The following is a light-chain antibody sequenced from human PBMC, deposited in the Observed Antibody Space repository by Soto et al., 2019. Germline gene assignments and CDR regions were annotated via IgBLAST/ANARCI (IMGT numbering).Light chain of an antibody. CDR1: QDIRSW. V-gene: IGKV1-5*01. CDR3: QQYSSYSRT. J-gene: IGKJ1*01. Sequence: DIQMTQSPSYFSGSVGDRVSITCGASQDIRSWLAWYQQRPGKAPKLLIYAATTLESGVPSRFSGSGSGTEFTLTISSLQPDDYATYYCQQYSSYSRTFGQGTKVDIK. CDR2: AAT.